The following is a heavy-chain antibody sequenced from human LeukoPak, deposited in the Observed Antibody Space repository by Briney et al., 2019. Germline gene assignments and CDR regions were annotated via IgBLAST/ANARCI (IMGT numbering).Heavy chain of an antibody. CDR3: ARDAPRYYYDSSGYYSYYFDY. CDR2: IYTSGST. Sequence: SETLPLTCTVSGGSISSYYWSWIRQPAGKGLEWIGRIYTSGSTNYNPSLKSRVTMSVDTSKNQFSLKLSSVTAADTAAYYCARDAPRYYYDSSGYYSYYFDYWGQGTLVTVSS. J-gene: IGHJ4*02. V-gene: IGHV4-4*07. D-gene: IGHD3-22*01. CDR1: GGSISSYY.